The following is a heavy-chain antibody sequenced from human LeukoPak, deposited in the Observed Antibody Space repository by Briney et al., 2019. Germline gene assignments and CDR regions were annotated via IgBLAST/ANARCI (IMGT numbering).Heavy chain of an antibody. CDR3: ARDHIYSSGYYHWFDP. D-gene: IGHD3-22*01. CDR1: GGSISSSSYY. V-gene: IGHV4-39*07. Sequence: SETLSLTCTVSGGSISSSSYYWGWIRQPPGKGLEWIGSIYHSGSTYYNPSLKSRVTISVDTSKNQFSLKLSSVTAADTAVYYCARDHIYSSGYYHWFDPWGQGTLVTVSS. J-gene: IGHJ5*02. CDR2: IYHSGST.